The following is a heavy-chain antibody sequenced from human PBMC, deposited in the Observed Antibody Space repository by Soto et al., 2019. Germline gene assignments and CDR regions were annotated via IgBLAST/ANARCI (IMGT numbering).Heavy chain of an antibody. CDR1: GFTFSSYA. V-gene: IGHV3-23*01. J-gene: IGHJ4*02. Sequence: PGGSLRLSCAASGFTFSSYAMHWVRQAPGKGLEWVSAISGSGGSTYYADSVKGRFTISRDNSKNTLYLQMNSLRAEDTAVYYCAKAGDSYGYSVHFDYWGQGTLVTVSS. CDR3: AKAGDSYGYSVHFDY. D-gene: IGHD5-18*01. CDR2: ISGSGGST.